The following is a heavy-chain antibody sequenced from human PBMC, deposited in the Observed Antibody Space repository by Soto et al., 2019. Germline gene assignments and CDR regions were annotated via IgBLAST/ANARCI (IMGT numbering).Heavy chain of an antibody. CDR1: GGSISSGGYY. V-gene: IGHV4-31*03. J-gene: IGHJ4*02. CDR2: IYYSGST. Sequence: PSETLSLTCTVSGGSISSGGYYWSWIRQHPGKGLEWIGYIYYSGSTYYNPSLKSRVTISVDTSKNQFSLKLSSVTAADTAVYYCARSDGELYYFDYWGLGTLVTVSS. CDR3: ARSDGELYYFDY. D-gene: IGHD3-10*01.